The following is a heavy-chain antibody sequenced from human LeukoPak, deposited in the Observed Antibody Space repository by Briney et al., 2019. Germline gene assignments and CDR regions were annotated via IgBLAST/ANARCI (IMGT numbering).Heavy chain of an antibody. J-gene: IGHJ6*04. CDR3: AELGITMIGGV. V-gene: IGHV3-20*04. D-gene: IGHD3-10*02. Sequence: GGSLRLSCAASGFTFDDYGMSWVRQAPGKGLEWVSGIIWSGGSTTYADSVRGRFTISRDNAKNSLYLQMNSLRAEDTAVYYCAELGITMIGGVWGKGTTVTISS. CDR2: IIWSGGST. CDR1: GFTFDDYG.